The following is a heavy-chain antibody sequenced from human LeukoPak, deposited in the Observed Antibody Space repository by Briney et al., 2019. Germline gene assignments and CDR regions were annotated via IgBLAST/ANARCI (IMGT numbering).Heavy chain of an antibody. D-gene: IGHD4-11*01. CDR1: GYTFTNYA. Sequence: ASVKVSCKASGYTFTNYAMHWVRQAPGQRIEWMGWINAGNGNAKYSQKFQGRVTMTRDTSTSTVYMELSSLRSEDSAVYYCARWTTTYLDYWGQGTLVTASS. CDR3: ARWTTTYLDY. J-gene: IGHJ4*02. V-gene: IGHV1-3*01. CDR2: INAGNGNA.